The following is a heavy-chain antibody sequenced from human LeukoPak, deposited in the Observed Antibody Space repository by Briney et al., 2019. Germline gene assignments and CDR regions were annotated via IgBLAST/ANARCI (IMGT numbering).Heavy chain of an antibody. CDR1: GLTFISYA. D-gene: IGHD3-22*01. V-gene: IGHV3-23*01. Sequence: GGSLRLSCPGSGLTFISYAMSGVRQPPGKGVEWVSAISGSGGSTYYADSLKGRFTISRNNSKNTMYLQMNSLRAEDTAVYYCAKELNYYDSSGSFDYWGQGTLVTVSS. CDR2: ISGSGGST. CDR3: AKELNYYDSSGSFDY. J-gene: IGHJ4*02.